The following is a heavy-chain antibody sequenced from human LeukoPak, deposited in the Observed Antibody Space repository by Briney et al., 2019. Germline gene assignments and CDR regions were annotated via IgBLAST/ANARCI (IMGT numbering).Heavy chain of an antibody. CDR3: ARAPPIDY. V-gene: IGHV1-2*02. CDR2: INPNSGGT. J-gene: IGHJ4*02. Sequence: GASVKVSCKTSEYTFTGYHIHWVRQAPGQGLEWMGWINPNSGGTNHEQKFQGRVTMTSDTSITTAYMELSRLRSDDTAVYYCARAPPIDYWGQGTLVTVSS. CDR1: EYTFTGYH.